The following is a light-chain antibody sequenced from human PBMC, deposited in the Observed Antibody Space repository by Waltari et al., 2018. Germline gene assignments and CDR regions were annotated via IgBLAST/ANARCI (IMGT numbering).Light chain of an antibody. CDR1: QSLVHSHGKTY. CDR3: MQATHWPLT. CDR2: KVA. J-gene: IGKJ1*01. V-gene: IGKV2-30*02. Sequence: VVMTQSPLSLPVTLGQPAYISCTSSQSLVHSHGKTYLNLFHQGPGPSPSRLIYKVANLDSGVPDRFSCSGSCTDFTLTISRVEAEDVGIYYCMQATHWPLTFGQGTRVEIK.